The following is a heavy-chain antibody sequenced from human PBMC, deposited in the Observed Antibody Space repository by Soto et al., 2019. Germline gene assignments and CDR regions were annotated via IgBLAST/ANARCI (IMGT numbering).Heavy chain of an antibody. CDR2: MSAYNGNT. V-gene: IGHV1-18*01. Sequence: ASVKVSCKASGYTFTSHCISWVRQAPGQGVEWMGWMSAYNGNTNYAQKLQGRVTMTTDTSTSTAYMELRSLRSDDTAVYYCATTAEDTATAQNWFDPWGQGTLVTVSS. CDR1: GYTFTSHC. J-gene: IGHJ5*02. D-gene: IGHD5-18*01. CDR3: ATTAEDTATAQNWFDP.